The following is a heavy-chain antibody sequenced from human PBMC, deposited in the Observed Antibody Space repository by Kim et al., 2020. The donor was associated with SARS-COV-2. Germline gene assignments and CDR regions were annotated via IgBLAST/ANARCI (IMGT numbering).Heavy chain of an antibody. V-gene: IGHV3-49*03. CDR2: IRSKAYGGTT. Sequence: GGSLRLSCTASGFTFGDYAMSWFRQAPGKGLEWVGFIRSKAYGGTTEYAASVKGRFTISRDDSKSIAYLQMNSLKTEDTAVYYCTRVQLWLALVPDYWGQGTLVTVSS. D-gene: IGHD5-18*01. CDR3: TRVQLWLALVPDY. J-gene: IGHJ4*02. CDR1: GFTFGDYA.